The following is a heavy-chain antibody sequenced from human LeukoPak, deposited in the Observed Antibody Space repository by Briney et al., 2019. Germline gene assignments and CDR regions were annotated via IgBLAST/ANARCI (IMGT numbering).Heavy chain of an antibody. CDR3: ARIGPDADPDGSGSFFTNPYFDY. Sequence: GASVNVSCKASGGTFSIYVISWVRQAPGQGLEWMGGVIPIFGTANYAQKFQGRVTITADESTSTAYMELSSLRSEDTAVYYCARIGPDADPDGSGSFFTNPYFDYWGQGTLVTVSS. V-gene: IGHV1-69*13. J-gene: IGHJ4*02. CDR1: GGTFSIYV. CDR2: VIPIFGTA. D-gene: IGHD3-10*01.